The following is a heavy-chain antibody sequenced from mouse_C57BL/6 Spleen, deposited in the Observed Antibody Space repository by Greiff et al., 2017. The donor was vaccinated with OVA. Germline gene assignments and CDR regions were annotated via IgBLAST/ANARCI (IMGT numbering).Heavy chain of an antibody. J-gene: IGHJ3*01. CDR2: ISYDGSN. V-gene: IGHV3-6*01. CDR1: GYSITSGYY. D-gene: IGHD3-2*02. Sequence: EVKLQESGPGLVKPSQSLSLTCSVTGYSITSGYYWNWIRQFPGNKLEWMGYISYDGSNNSNPSLKNRISITRDTSKNQFFLKLNSVTTEDTATYYCASGSSGLAYWGQGTLVTVSA. CDR3: ASGSSGLAY.